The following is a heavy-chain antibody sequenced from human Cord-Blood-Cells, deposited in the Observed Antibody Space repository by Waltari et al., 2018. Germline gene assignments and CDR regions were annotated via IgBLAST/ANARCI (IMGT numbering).Heavy chain of an antibody. CDR1: GFTFSSYS. Sequence: EVQLVESGGGLVKPGGSLRLSCAASGFTFSSYSMNWVRLAPGKGLEWVSSISISSSYRYYADSVKGRFTISRDNAKNSLYLQMSSRGAEGTAVYYCAGGPSSSGYNWFDPWGQGTLVIVAS. J-gene: IGHJ5*02. CDR3: AGGPSSSGYNWFDP. CDR2: ISISSSYR. D-gene: IGHD6-13*01. V-gene: IGHV3-21*01.